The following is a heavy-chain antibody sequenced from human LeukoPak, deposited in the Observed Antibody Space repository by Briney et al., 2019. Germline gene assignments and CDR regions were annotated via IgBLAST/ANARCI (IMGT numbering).Heavy chain of an antibody. J-gene: IGHJ4*02. Sequence: GGSLRLSCAASGFTFSTYNMNWVRQAPGKGLEWVPSISGSSSYIYYADSMKGRFSISRDNAKNSLYLQMNSLRAEDTAVYYCARDLLGWELHYFDYWGQGTLVTVSS. CDR1: GFTFSTYN. CDR2: ISGSSSYI. D-gene: IGHD1-26*01. CDR3: ARDLLGWELHYFDY. V-gene: IGHV3-21*01.